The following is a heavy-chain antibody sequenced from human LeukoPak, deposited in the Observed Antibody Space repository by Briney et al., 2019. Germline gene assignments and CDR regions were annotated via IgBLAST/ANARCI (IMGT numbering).Heavy chain of an antibody. Sequence: GSLRLSCVASGFTFSSYAMHWVRQAPGKGLEWVAVISYDGSNKYYADSVKGRFTISRDNSKNTLYLQMNSLRAEDTAVYYCARDQGQQLAIDYWGQGTLVTVSS. J-gene: IGHJ4*02. CDR3: ARDQGQQLAIDY. V-gene: IGHV3-30*04. D-gene: IGHD6-13*01. CDR1: GFTFSSYA. CDR2: ISYDGSNK.